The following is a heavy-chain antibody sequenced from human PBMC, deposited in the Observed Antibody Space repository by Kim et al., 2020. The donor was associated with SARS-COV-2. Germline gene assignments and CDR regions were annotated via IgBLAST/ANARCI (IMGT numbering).Heavy chain of an antibody. CDR1: GGSFSGYY. CDR3: ARGNRAVEWRDYYYMDV. Sequence: SETLSLTCAVYGGSFSGYYWSWIRQPPGKGLEWIGEINHSGSTNYNPSLKSRVTISVDTSKNQFSLKLSSVTAADTAVYYCARGNRAVEWRDYYYMDVWGKGTTVTVSS. J-gene: IGHJ6*03. V-gene: IGHV4-34*01. D-gene: IGHD3-3*01. CDR2: INHSGST.